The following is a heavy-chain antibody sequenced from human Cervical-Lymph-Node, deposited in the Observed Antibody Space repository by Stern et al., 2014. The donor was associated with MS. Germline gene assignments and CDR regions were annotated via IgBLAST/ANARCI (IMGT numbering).Heavy chain of an antibody. CDR2: IYTNGVT. CDR3: ARPRVVISALVIENGMDV. V-gene: IGHV4-61*02. J-gene: IGHJ6*02. D-gene: IGHD3/OR15-3a*01. CDR1: GDSISSGRHY. Sequence: QLQLQESGPGLVRPSQTLSLTCTVSGDSISSGRHYWSWIRQPAGKGLEWIGRIYTNGVTNYNPSLKSRVTISIDTSKNQFSLSLSSVSAADTAMYYCARPRVVISALVIENGMDVWGQGTAVTVSS.